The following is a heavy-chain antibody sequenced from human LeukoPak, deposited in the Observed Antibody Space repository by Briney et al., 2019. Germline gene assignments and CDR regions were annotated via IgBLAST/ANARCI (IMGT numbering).Heavy chain of an antibody. D-gene: IGHD3-22*01. CDR2: IYYSGST. J-gene: IGHJ6*03. CDR1: GGSISSYY. Sequence: SETLSLTCTVSGGSISSYYWSWIRQPPGKGLEWIGYIYYSGSTNYNPSLKSRVTISVDTSKNQFSLKLSSVTAADTAVYYCARVTYYYDSSGPGGYYYYMDVWGKGTTVTISS. CDR3: ARVTYYYDSSGPGGYYYYMDV. V-gene: IGHV4-59*01.